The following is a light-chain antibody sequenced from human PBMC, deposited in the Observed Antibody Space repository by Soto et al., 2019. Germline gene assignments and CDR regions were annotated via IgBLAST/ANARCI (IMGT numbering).Light chain of an antibody. V-gene: IGKV1-17*01. CDR2: AAS. CDR1: QGIRND. Sequence: DIQMDQSPSSLSASIGCRFTIPRLASQGIRNDLGWYQQKPGKAPKRLNYAASNLQGGVPSRFSGSGSETEFTLTISSLQPEDFATYYCLQHNAFPVTFGQGTKVDIK. CDR3: LQHNAFPVT. J-gene: IGKJ1*01.